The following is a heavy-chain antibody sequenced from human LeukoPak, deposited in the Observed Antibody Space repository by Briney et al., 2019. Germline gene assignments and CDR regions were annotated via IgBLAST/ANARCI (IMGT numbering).Heavy chain of an antibody. Sequence: SETLSLTCSVSGGSISSYYWSWIPQTPRTGLEWIGYIYYSGCSDYNPSLKSRATISVDTSKNQFSLKLSSLTAADTAVYYCARGEWSGLKDGFNIWGPGTMVTVSS. J-gene: IGHJ3*02. CDR1: GGSISSYY. D-gene: IGHD3-3*01. CDR3: ARGEWSGLKDGFNI. V-gene: IGHV4-59*01. CDR2: IYYSGCS.